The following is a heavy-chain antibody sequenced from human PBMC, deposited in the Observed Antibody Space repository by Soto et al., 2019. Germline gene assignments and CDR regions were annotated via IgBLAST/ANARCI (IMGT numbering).Heavy chain of an antibody. Sequence: QVQLQESGPGLVKPSETLSLTCTVSGGSISSYYWSWIRQPPGQGLEWIGYIYYGGSTNYNPSLKSRVTISVDTSKNQFSLTLSSLTAADTAVYYCARIITMVRGLDVWGKGTTVTVSS. V-gene: IGHV4-59*08. CDR3: ARIITMVRGLDV. CDR1: GGSISSYY. D-gene: IGHD3-10*01. J-gene: IGHJ6*04. CDR2: IYYGGST.